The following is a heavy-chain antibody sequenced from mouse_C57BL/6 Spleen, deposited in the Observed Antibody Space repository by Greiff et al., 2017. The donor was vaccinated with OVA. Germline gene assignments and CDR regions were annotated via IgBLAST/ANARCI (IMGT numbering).Heavy chain of an antibody. CDR2: IRNKANGYTT. CDR1: GFTFTDYY. D-gene: IGHD2-5*01. V-gene: IGHV7-3*01. Sequence: EVQLVESGGGLVQPGGSLSLSCAASGFTFTDYYMSWVRQPPGKALEWLGFIRNKANGYTTEYSASVKGRFTISRDNSQSILYLQMNALRAEDSATYYCARSNYSNYNYFDYWGQGTTLTVSS. CDR3: ARSNYSNYNYFDY. J-gene: IGHJ2*01.